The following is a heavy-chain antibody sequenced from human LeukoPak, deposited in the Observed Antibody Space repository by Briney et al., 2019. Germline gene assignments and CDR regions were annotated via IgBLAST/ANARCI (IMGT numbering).Heavy chain of an antibody. V-gene: IGHV3-23*01. CDR3: AKSDYYDSSGQSNIYFEY. Sequence: PGGSLRLSCAASGFTFSSYDMSWVRQAPGKGLEWVSAIRGGGGSTSYADSVKGRFTISRDNFKNTMYLQMNSLRAEDTAVYYCAKSDYYDSSGQSNIYFEYWGQGTLVTVSS. CDR1: GFTFSSYD. CDR2: IRGGGGST. J-gene: IGHJ4*02. D-gene: IGHD3-22*01.